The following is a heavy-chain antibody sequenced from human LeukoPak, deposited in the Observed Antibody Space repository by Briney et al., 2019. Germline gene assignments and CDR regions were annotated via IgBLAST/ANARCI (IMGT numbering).Heavy chain of an antibody. Sequence: SETLSLTCTVSGGSISTYYWIWIRQPPGKGLEWVGYIYYSGSTNYNPSLKSRVTISVDTSKNQFSLNLSSVTAADTAVYYCARGRSNYDSTGYYYWGQGTLVTVSS. J-gene: IGHJ4*02. CDR3: ARGRSNYDSTGYYY. V-gene: IGHV4-59*01. D-gene: IGHD3-22*01. CDR1: GGSISTYY. CDR2: IYYSGST.